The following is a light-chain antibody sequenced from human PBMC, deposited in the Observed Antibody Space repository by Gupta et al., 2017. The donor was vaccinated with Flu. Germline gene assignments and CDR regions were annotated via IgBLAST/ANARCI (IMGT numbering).Light chain of an antibody. V-gene: IGKV1-5*03. CDR3: QQDDDYPLT. J-gene: IGKJ3*01. CDR2: KTS. Sequence: DIQMTQSPSTLSASVGDRVNITCRASQTISVWLAWYQQKPGKAPKPLIYKTSNLESGVPSRFSGSGSGTEFTLTISSLQADDFATYYCQQDDDYPLTFGPGTKVDVK. CDR1: QTISVW.